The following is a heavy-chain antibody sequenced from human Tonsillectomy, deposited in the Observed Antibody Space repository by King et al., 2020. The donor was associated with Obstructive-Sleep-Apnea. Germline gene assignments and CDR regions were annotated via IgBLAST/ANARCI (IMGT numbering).Heavy chain of an antibody. V-gene: IGHV3-30*18. CDR1: GFTFSSYD. CDR2: ISYDSTKK. J-gene: IGHJ4*02. CDR3: AKVDFRSERYGHFDK. Sequence: VQLVESGGGVVQPGRSLRLSCAASGFTFSSYDMHWARQAPGKGLEWVAFISYDSTKKYYADSVKGRFTISRENSKNTLYLQVNSLRTEETALYYCAKVDFRSERYGHFDKWGQGTRVIVSS. D-gene: IGHD3-3*01.